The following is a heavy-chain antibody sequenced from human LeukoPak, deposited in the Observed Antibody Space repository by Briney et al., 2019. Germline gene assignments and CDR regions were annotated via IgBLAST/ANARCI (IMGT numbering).Heavy chain of an antibody. CDR3: AREKRYYDILTGYYKAPPIDY. CDR1: GGSISSGSYY. D-gene: IGHD3-9*01. CDR2: IYTSGST. V-gene: IGHV4-61*02. J-gene: IGHJ4*02. Sequence: SQTLSLTCTVSGGSISSGSYYWSWIRQPAGKGLEWIGRIYTSGSTNYNPSLKSRVTISVDTSKNQFSLKLSSVTAADTAVYYCAREKRYYDILTGYYKAPPIDYWGQGTLVTVSS.